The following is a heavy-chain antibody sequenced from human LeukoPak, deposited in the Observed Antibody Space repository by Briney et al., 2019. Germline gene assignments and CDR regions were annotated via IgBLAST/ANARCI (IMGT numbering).Heavy chain of an antibody. CDR1: GYTFTGFY. Sequence: ASVKVSCKASGYTFTGFYIHWVRQAPGQGLEWMGWINPNSGGTNYAQKFQGWVIMTRDTSITTAYMELSRLRSDDTAVYYCARGSPHFDTVWGSPLWDIWGQGTVVTVSS. CDR2: INPNSGGT. V-gene: IGHV1-2*04. CDR3: ARGSPHFDTVWGSPLWDI. J-gene: IGHJ3*02. D-gene: IGHD3-16*01.